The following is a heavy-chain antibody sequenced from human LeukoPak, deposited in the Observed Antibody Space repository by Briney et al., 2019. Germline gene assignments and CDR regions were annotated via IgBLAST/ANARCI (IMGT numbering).Heavy chain of an antibody. Sequence: PGGSLRLSCAASGFTCSSYAMSCVRQAPGKGLEWVSAISGSGGSTYYADSVKGRFTISRDNSKNTLYLQMNSLRAEDTAVYYCAKVLIAAIYWFDYWGQGTLVTVSS. CDR2: ISGSGGST. CDR1: GFTCSSYA. D-gene: IGHD6-25*01. J-gene: IGHJ4*02. CDR3: AKVLIAAIYWFDY. V-gene: IGHV3-23*01.